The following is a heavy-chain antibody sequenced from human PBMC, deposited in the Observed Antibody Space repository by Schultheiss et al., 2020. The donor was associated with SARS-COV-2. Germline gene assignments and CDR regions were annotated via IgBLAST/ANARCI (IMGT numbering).Heavy chain of an antibody. J-gene: IGHJ3*02. CDR2: INHSGST. Sequence: SETLSLTCTVSGGSISSYYWSWIRQPPGKGLEWIGEINHSGSTNYNPSLKSRVTISVDTSKNQFSLKLNSVTAADTAVYYCARGVNWNDRREGFDIWGQGTTVTVSS. V-gene: IGHV4-34*01. CDR3: ARGVNWNDRREGFDI. CDR1: GGSISSYY. D-gene: IGHD1-1*01.